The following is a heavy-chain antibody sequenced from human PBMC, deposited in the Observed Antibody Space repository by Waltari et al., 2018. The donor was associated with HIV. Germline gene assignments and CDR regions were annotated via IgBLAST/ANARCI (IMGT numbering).Heavy chain of an antibody. CDR2: IIPILGIA. V-gene: IGHV1-69*04. D-gene: IGHD3-3*01. CDR3: ARDEHRIRFLTLMDV. CDR1: GGTFSSYA. J-gene: IGHJ6*02. Sequence: QVQLVQSGAEVKKPGSSVKVSCKASGGTFSSYAISWVRPAPGQGLEWMGRIIPILGIANYAQKFQGRVTITADKSTSTAYMELSSLRSEDTAVYYCARDEHRIRFLTLMDVWGQGTTVTVSS.